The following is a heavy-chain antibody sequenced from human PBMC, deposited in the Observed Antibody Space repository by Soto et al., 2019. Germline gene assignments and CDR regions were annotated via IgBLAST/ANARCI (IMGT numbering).Heavy chain of an antibody. D-gene: IGHD5-18*01. CDR3: AHNRGYSYGSAFDY. CDR2: IYWADDK. CDR1: GFSLTTSGVG. J-gene: IGHJ4*02. Sequence: QVTLKESGPTLLKPRQTLTLTCTFSGFSLTTSGVGVGWIRQPPGKALEWLALIYWADDKRYSPSLKSMLTITKDTSKNQVVLTMTNRDPVDTATYYCAHNRGYSYGSAFDYWGQGTLVTVSS. V-gene: IGHV2-5*02.